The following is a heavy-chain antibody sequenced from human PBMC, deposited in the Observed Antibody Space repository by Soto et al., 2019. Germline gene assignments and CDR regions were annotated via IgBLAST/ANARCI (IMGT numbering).Heavy chain of an antibody. CDR1: GFTFSSYG. D-gene: IGHD1-1*01. CDR3: ARDRRYRDYEYDMDV. CDR2: IWYDGSNK. Sequence: PGGSLRLSCAASGFTFSSYGMHWVRQAPGKGLEWVAVIWYDGSNKYYSDSVKGRFTISRDNSKNTLYLQMNSLRAEDSAVYYCARDRRYRDYEYDMDVWGQGTRVTVSS. J-gene: IGHJ6*02. V-gene: IGHV3-33*01.